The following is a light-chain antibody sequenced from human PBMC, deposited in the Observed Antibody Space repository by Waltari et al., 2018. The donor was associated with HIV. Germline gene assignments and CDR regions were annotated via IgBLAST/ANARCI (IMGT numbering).Light chain of an antibody. CDR1: QTVTSEY. J-gene: IGKJ5*01. CDR2: GAT. Sequence: IVLTQSPDTLSLSPGERAVFSCRASQTVTSEYLAWYQQKPGQPPRVLIHGATSRATGIPDRFSGSGSGSDFTLTINRLEPEDSAMYFCQQYATSQAITFGQGTRLEIK. CDR3: QQYATSQAIT. V-gene: IGKV3-20*01.